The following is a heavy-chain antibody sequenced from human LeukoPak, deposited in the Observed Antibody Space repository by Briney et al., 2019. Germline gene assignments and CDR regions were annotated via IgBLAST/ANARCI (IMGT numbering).Heavy chain of an antibody. CDR3: AKGVVVVAAKYYFDY. V-gene: IGHV3-23*01. CDR2: ISGSGDST. D-gene: IGHD2-15*01. Sequence: GGSLRLSCAASGFTFSSYAMSWVRQAPGKGLEWVSAISGSGDSTYYADSVKGRFTISRDNSKNTLYLQMDSLRAEDTAVYYCAKGVVVVAAKYYFDYWGQGTLVTVSS. CDR1: GFTFSSYA. J-gene: IGHJ4*02.